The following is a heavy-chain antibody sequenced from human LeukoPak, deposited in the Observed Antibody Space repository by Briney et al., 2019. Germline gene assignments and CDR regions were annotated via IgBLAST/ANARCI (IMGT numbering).Heavy chain of an antibody. Sequence: SETLSLTCTESGGSISSDDYYWNWIRQPAGRGLEWIGRIYTTGNTMYNPSLESRVSMSIDTSKNQVSLKVKSVTAADTAVYYYARGGTLFTFFDSWGQGTLVTVSS. CDR2: IYTTGNT. CDR3: ARGGTLFTFFDS. J-gene: IGHJ4*02. V-gene: IGHV4-61*02. D-gene: IGHD2/OR15-2a*01. CDR1: GGSISSDDYY.